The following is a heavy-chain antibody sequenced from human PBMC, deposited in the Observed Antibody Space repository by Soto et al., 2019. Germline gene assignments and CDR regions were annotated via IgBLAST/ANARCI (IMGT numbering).Heavy chain of an antibody. V-gene: IGHV1-18*01. J-gene: IGHJ4*02. CDR1: GYTFTRHG. CDR2: ISTYDVNT. D-gene: IGHD6-19*01. CDR3: TREGGIGWLGIEH. Sequence: QVQLVQSGPEVKKPGASVKVSCTASGYTFTRHGFSWVRQAPGQGLEGMGWISTYDVNTHYAQNFQGRVTMTADTPASTVYMELRSLRPADTAIYFCTREGGIGWLGIEHWGQGTLVTVSS.